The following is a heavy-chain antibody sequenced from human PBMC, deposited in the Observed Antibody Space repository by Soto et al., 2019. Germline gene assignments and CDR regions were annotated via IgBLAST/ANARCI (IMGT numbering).Heavy chain of an antibody. J-gene: IGHJ6*02. CDR2: FSGSGGST. V-gene: IGHV3-23*01. D-gene: IGHD2-21*01. Sequence: GGSLRLSCAASGFTSSSNAMSWVRQAPGKGLEWVSTFSGSGGSTYYADSVKGRFTMSRDNSKNTLYLQMNSLRAEDTAVYYCARGSGEYYYYGMDVWGQGTTVTVSS. CDR1: GFTSSSNA. CDR3: ARGSGEYYYYGMDV.